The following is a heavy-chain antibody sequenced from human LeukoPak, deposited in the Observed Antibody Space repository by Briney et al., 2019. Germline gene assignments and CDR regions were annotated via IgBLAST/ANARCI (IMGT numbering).Heavy chain of an antibody. CDR2: IRYDGSNK. D-gene: IGHD3-10*01. Sequence: GGSLRLSCAASGFTFSSYGMHWVRQAPGKGLEWVAFIRYDGSNKYYADSVKGRFTISRDNSKNTLYLQMNSLRAEDTALYYCARDLMVRGVWDAFDIWGQGTMVTVSS. J-gene: IGHJ3*02. CDR1: GFTFSSYG. V-gene: IGHV3-30*02. CDR3: ARDLMVRGVWDAFDI.